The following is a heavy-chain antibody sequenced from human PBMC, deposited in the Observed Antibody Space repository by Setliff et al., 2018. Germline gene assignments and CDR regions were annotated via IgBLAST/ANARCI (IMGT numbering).Heavy chain of an antibody. V-gene: IGHV4-4*07. D-gene: IGHD5-18*01. J-gene: IGHJ4*02. CDR2: IYIGGSA. CDR1: GGSISSYY. CDR3: ARALYSYDFDY. Sequence: SETLSLTCTVSGGSISSYYWSWIRQPAGKGLEWIGHIYIGGSANYNPSLKSRVTMSIDTSKNQFSLKLNSVTAADMAVYYCARALYSYDFDYWGQGTLVTVSS.